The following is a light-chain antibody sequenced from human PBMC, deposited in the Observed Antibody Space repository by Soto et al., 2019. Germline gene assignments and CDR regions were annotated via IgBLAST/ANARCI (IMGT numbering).Light chain of an antibody. CDR1: QTISSW. J-gene: IGKJ1*01. V-gene: IGKV1-5*01. CDR2: DAS. CDR3: QQFYNYPRT. Sequence: DIQMTQSPSTLSGSVGDRVTITCRASQTISSWLAWYQQKPGKAPKLLIYDASTLQTGVPSRFSGSGSGTDFTLTISYLQSEDFGTYYCQQFYNYPRTFGQGTKVDIK.